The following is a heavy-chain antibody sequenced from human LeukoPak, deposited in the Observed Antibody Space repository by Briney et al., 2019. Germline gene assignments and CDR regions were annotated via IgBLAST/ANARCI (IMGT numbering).Heavy chain of an antibody. CDR2: ISSSSSYI. CDR1: GFTFSSYS. V-gene: IGHV3-21*01. Sequence: GGSLRLSCAASGFTFSSYSMNWFLQPPAKGLEWVSSISSSSSYIYYADSVKGRFTISRDNAKNSLYLQMNSLSAEDTAVYYCARDRYCSGVWGQGTLVTVSS. J-gene: IGHJ4*02. D-gene: IGHD2-15*01. CDR3: ARDRYCSGV.